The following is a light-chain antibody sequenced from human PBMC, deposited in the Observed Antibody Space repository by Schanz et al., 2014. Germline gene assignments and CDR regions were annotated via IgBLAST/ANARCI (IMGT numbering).Light chain of an antibody. CDR2: GNN. CDR3: QSFDSTLNGWV. CDR1: SSNIGRNP. V-gene: IGLV1-44*01. J-gene: IGLJ3*02. Sequence: QSVLTQPPSASGTPGQRVTISCSGSSSNIGRNPVNWYQQLPGTAPKLLSYGNNNRPSGVPDRFSGSKSGTSASLAITGLQADDEAYYHCQSFDSTLNGWVFGGGTKLTVL.